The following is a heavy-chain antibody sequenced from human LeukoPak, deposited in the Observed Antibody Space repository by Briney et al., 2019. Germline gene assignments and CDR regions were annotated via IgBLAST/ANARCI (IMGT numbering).Heavy chain of an antibody. CDR3: ARASAVVTIGGEYYFDY. CDR1: GGSISSGGYY. V-gene: IGHV4-31*03. D-gene: IGHD4-23*01. CDR2: IYYSGST. Sequence: NPSQTLSLTCTVSGGSISSGGYYWSWIPQHPGKGLEWIGYIYYSGSTYYNPSLKSRVTITVDTSKNQFSLKLSSVTAADTAVYYCARASAVVTIGGEYYFDYWGQGTLVTVSS. J-gene: IGHJ4*02.